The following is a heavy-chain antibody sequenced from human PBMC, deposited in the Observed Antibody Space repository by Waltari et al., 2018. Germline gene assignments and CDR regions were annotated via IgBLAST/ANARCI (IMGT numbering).Heavy chain of an antibody. V-gene: IGHV3-11*01. D-gene: IGHD5-18*01. CDR2: ISSSASII. CDR3: RRGYSYNNRDY. J-gene: IGHJ4*02. CDR1: GFTFSDYY. Sequence: QVQLVESGGGLVKPGGSLRLSGAASGFTFSDYYMNWLRQAPGKGLEWVSYISSSASIIKYADSVKGRFTISRDNAKNSLYLQMNSLRAEDTAVYYCRRGYSYNNRDYWGQGTLVTVSS.